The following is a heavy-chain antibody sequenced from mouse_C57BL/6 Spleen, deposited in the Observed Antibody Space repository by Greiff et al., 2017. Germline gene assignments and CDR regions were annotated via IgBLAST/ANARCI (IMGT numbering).Heavy chain of an antibody. J-gene: IGHJ1*03. D-gene: IGHD1-1*01. CDR3: ARRGSSFRYFDV. V-gene: IGHV1-69*01. CDR2: LDPSDSYT. CDR1: GYTFTSYW. Sequence: QVQLQQPGAELVMPGASVKLSCKASGYTFTSYWMHWVKQRPGQGLEWIGELDPSDSYTNYNQKFKGKSTLTVDKSSSTAYMQLSSLTSEDSAVYYCARRGSSFRYFDVWGTGTTVTVSS.